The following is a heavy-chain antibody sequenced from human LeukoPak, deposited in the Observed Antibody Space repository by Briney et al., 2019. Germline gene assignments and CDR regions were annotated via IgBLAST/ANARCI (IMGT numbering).Heavy chain of an antibody. CDR2: IYYSGST. Sequence: PSETLSLTCTVSGGPISSYYWSWIRQPPGKGLEWIGYIYYSGSTNYNPSLKSRVTISVDTSKNQFSLKLSSVTAADTAVYYCASQGGSSGWYAHWGQGTLVTVSS. CDR1: GGPISSYY. V-gene: IGHV4-59*01. CDR3: ASQGGSSGWYAH. D-gene: IGHD6-19*01. J-gene: IGHJ4*02.